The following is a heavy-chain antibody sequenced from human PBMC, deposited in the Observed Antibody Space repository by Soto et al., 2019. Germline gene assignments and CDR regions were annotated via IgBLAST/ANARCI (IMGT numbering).Heavy chain of an antibody. D-gene: IGHD3-16*01. J-gene: IGHJ4*02. V-gene: IGHV3-33*01. CDR2: VWVNGNNR. CDR1: GDIFSNYA. Sequence: HPGGSLRLSCAASGDIFSNYAMDWVRQAPGKGLEWVAVVWVNGNNRDYAGSVEGRFSISRDNSRNTVFLQMDSLGVADMAVYFCARDAGASGGFDYCGQGTPVTVHS. CDR3: ARDAGASGGFDY.